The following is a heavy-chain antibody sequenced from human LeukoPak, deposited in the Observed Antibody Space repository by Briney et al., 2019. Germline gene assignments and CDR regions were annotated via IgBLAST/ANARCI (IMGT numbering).Heavy chain of an antibody. V-gene: IGHV4-34*01. D-gene: IGHD3-10*01. Sequence: KPSETLSLTCAVYGGSFSGYYRTWIRQPPGKGLEWIGEVTPSGVAHYNPSLKSPVTISVDTSKNQFSLMVTSVTAADTALYFCARALYYGPSYLDSWGRGTLVTVSS. CDR1: GGSFSGYY. CDR3: ARALYYGPSYLDS. CDR2: VTPSGVA. J-gene: IGHJ4*02.